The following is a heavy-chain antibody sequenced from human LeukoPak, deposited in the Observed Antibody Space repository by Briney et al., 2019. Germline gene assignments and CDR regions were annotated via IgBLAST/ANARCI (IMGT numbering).Heavy chain of an antibody. Sequence: RASVKVSCKASGYTFTGYYMHWVRQAPGQGLEWMGWINPNSGGTNYAQKFQGRVTMTRDTSISTAYMELSRLRSDDTAVYYCARDFWSGPPQSHFDYWGQGTLVTVSS. V-gene: IGHV1-2*02. D-gene: IGHD3-3*01. CDR2: INPNSGGT. J-gene: IGHJ4*02. CDR3: ARDFWSGPPQSHFDY. CDR1: GYTFTGYY.